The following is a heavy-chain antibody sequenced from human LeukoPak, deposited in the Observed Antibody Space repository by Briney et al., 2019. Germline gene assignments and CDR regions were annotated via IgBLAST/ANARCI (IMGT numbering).Heavy chain of an antibody. J-gene: IGHJ4*02. D-gene: IGHD3-16*01. V-gene: IGHV3-66*02. CDR3: ASEGD. Sequence: PGGSLRLSCAVSGFTVSSNYFSWVRQAPGKGLEWVSVIYTEGTTYYADSVKGRFIISRDNSKNTVYLQMNSLRVEDTAMYYCASEGDWGQGTLVTVSS. CDR2: IYTEGTT. CDR1: GFTVSSNY.